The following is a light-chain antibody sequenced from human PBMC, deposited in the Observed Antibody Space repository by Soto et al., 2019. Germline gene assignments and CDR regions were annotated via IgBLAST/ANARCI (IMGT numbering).Light chain of an antibody. CDR1: QSVSSSY. CDR3: QQGT. CDR2: GAS. V-gene: IGKV3-20*01. J-gene: IGKJ2*02. Sequence: EIVLTQSPGTLSLSPGERATLSCRASQSVSSSYLAWYQQKPGQAPRLLIYGASSRATGIPDRFSGSGSGTDFTVTISRLEPEDFAVYYCQQGTFCQGTKLEIK.